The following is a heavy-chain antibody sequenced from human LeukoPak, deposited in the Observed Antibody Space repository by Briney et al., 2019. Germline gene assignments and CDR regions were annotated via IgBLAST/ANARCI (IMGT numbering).Heavy chain of an antibody. J-gene: IGHJ4*02. Sequence: GGSLRLSCAASGLTVSSNYMSWVRQAPGKGLEGVSIIYSDGSTYSADSVKGRFTISRDNSKNTLYLQMNSLRAEDTAVYYCARVIGYCSGGSCRLNYFDYWGQGTLVTVSS. CDR1: GLTVSSNY. D-gene: IGHD2-15*01. CDR3: ARVIGYCSGGSCRLNYFDY. CDR2: IYSDGST. V-gene: IGHV3-53*01.